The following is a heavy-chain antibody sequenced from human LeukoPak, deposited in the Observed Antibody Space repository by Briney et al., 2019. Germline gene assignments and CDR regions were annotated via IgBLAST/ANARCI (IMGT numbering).Heavy chain of an antibody. CDR3: ARGAVIVGATNQPDYYFDY. V-gene: IGHV1-2*02. CDR1: GYTFTGYY. CDR2: INPNSGGT. J-gene: IGHJ4*02. Sequence: ASVKVSCKASGYTFTGYYMHWVRQAPGQGLEWMGWINPNSGGTNYAQKFQGRVTMTRDTSISTAYMELSRLRSDDTAVYYCARGAVIVGATNQPDYYFDYWGQGTLVTVS. D-gene: IGHD1-26*01.